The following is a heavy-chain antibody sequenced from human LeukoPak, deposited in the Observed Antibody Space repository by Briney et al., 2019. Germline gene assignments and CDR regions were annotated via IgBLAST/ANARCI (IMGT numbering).Heavy chain of an antibody. V-gene: IGHV4-34*01. CDR1: GGSFSGYY. J-gene: IGHJ5*02. Sequence: SETLSLTCAVYGGSFSGYYWSWIRQPPGKGLEWIGEINHSGSTNYNPSLKSRVTISVDTSKNQFSLKLSSVTAADTAVYYCARLRWLPNWFDPWGQGTLVTVSS. CDR3: ARLRWLPNWFDP. CDR2: INHSGST. D-gene: IGHD4-23*01.